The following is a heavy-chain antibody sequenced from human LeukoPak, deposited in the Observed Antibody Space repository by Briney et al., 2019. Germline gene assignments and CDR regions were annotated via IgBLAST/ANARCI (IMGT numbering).Heavy chain of an antibody. V-gene: IGHV3-33*06. CDR2: IWYDGSNK. D-gene: IGHD3-3*01. CDR1: GFTFSSYG. Sequence: GGSLRLSCAASGFTFSSYGMHWVRQAPGKGLEWVAVIWYDGSNKYYADSVKGRFTISRDNSKNTLYLQMNSLRAEDTAVYYCAKAGPSLYDFWSGAAFDIWGQGTMVTVSS. CDR3: AKAGPSLYDFWSGAAFDI. J-gene: IGHJ3*02.